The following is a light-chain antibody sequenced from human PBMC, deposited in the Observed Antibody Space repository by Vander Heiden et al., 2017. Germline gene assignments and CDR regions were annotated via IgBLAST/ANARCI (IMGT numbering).Light chain of an antibody. Sequence: SYVLTQAPSVSVAQGQTARITCGGHNIGSKTVHWYQQKTRQAPVLVVYDDSDRPSGIPDRFSGSNSKTTATLTISRVEDGDEADYYCQVWDSYTDHVVFGGGTRLTVL. CDR1: NIGSKT. CDR2: DDS. V-gene: IGLV3-21*02. CDR3: QVWDSYTDHVV. J-gene: IGLJ3*02.